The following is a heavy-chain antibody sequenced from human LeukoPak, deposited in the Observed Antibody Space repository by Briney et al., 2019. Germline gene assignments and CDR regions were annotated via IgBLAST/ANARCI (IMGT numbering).Heavy chain of an antibody. CDR3: ARSSSLAKYSFDY. Sequence: ASVKVPCKVSGYTFINYYIHWVRQAPGQGLEWMGLMSPSGGSTDHAQKFQGRVTMTRDTSTSAVYMDLSSLRSEDTAVYYCARSSSLAKYSFDYWGQGTLVTVSS. J-gene: IGHJ4*02. V-gene: IGHV1-46*01. D-gene: IGHD2-2*01. CDR2: MSPSGGST. CDR1: GYTFINYY.